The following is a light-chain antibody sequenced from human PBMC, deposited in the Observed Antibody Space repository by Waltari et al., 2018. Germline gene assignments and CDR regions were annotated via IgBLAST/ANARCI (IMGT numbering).Light chain of an antibody. CDR3: CSYGGSSTFVI. J-gene: IGLJ2*01. V-gene: IGLV2-23*02. CDR1: SSDVGVFNL. CDR2: QVS. Sequence: QSALTQPASVSGSPGQSITISCTGTSSDVGVFNLVSWYQQHPNKAPKLKIYQVSKRPSGLSNRFSGSKSGNTASLTISGLQAEDEAEYYCCSYGGSSTFVIFGGGTKLTVL.